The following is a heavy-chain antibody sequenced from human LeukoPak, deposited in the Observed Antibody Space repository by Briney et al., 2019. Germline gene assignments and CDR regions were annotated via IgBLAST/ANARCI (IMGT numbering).Heavy chain of an antibody. V-gene: IGHV1-46*01. CDR3: ARLADYDSSGYLSY. CDR2: INPSGGSA. J-gene: IGHJ4*02. CDR1: GYTFTGYY. D-gene: IGHD3-22*01. Sequence: ASVKVSCKAAGYTFTGYYMHWVRQAPGQGLEWMGIINPSGGSARYAQKFQGRVTMTRDASTSTVYMEVSSLRSEDTAVYYCARLADYDSSGYLSYWGQGTLVTVSS.